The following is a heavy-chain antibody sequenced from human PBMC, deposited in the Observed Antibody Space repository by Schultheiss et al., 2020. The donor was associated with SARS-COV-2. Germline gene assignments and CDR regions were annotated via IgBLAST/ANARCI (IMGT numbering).Heavy chain of an antibody. Sequence: SQTLSLTCAVSGYSISSGYYWGWIRQPPGKGLEWIGSIYYSGSTYYNPSLKSRVTISVDTSKNQFSLKLSSVTAADTAVYYCSYGSGSYYYYYYMDVWGKGTTVTVSS. CDR2: IYYSGST. J-gene: IGHJ6*03. CDR1: GYSISSGYY. D-gene: IGHD3-10*01. CDR3: SYGSGSYYYYYYMDV. V-gene: IGHV4-38-2*01.